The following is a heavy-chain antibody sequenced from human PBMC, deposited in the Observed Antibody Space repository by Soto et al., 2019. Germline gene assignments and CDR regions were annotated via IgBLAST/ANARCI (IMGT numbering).Heavy chain of an antibody. Sequence: GGSVKVSCKASGYTFTSYDINWVRQATGQGLEWMGWMNPNSGNTGYAQKFQGRVTMTRNTSISTAYMELSSLRSEDTAVYYCARGYYYDSIGVPDYWGQGTLVTVSS. D-gene: IGHD3-22*01. CDR2: MNPNSGNT. CDR3: ARGYYYDSIGVPDY. CDR1: GYTFTSYD. J-gene: IGHJ4*02. V-gene: IGHV1-8*01.